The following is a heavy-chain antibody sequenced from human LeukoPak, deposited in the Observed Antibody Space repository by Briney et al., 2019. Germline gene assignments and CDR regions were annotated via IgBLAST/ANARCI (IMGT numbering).Heavy chain of an antibody. D-gene: IGHD3-22*01. V-gene: IGHV4-59*01. CDR2: IYYSGST. J-gene: IGHJ4*02. CDR1: GGSISSYY. CDR3: ARARGEDYYYDSSGYYYLSYYFDY. Sequence: SETLSLTCTVSGGSISSYYWSWLRQPPGKGLEWIGYIYYSGSTNYNPSLKSRVTISVDTYKNQFSLQLSSVTAADTAVYYCARARGEDYYYDSSGYYYLSYYFDYWGQGTLVTVSS.